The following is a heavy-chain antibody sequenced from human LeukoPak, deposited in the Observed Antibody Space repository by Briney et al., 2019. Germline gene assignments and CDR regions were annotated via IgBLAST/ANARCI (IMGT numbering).Heavy chain of an antibody. V-gene: IGHV4-34*01. CDR3: ARGYYYYGMDV. CDR1: GGSFSGYY. CDR2: INHSGST. J-gene: IGHJ6*02. Sequence: SETLFLTCAVYGGSFSGYYWNWIRQPPGKGLEWIGEINHSGSTNYNPSLKSRVTISVDTSKNQFSLKLSSVTAADTAVYYCARGYYYYGMDVWGQGTTVTVSS.